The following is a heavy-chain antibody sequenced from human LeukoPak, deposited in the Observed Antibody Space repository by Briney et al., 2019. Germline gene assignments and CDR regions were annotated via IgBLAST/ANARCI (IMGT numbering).Heavy chain of an antibody. V-gene: IGHV4-39*07. CDR2: IYYSGST. CDR3: ARVEEMATPY. CDR1: GGSISGSSYY. D-gene: IGHD5-24*01. J-gene: IGHJ4*02. Sequence: KPSETLSLTCTVSGGSISGSSYYWGWIRQPPGKGLEWIGSIYYSGSTYYNPSLKSRVTISVDTSKNQFSLKLSSVTAADTAVYYCARVEEMATPYWGQGTLVTVSS.